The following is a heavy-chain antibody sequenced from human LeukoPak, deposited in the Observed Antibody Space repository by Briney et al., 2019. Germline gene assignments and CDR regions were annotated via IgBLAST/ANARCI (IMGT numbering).Heavy chain of an antibody. CDR1: GGSFSGYY. V-gene: IGHV4-34*01. CDR2: IIHSGGT. CDR3: ARGLGGGYYFDH. Sequence: TPSETLSLTCAVYGGSFSGYYWSWIRQPPGKGLDWIGEIIHSGGTNYNPSLKSRVTISVDTSKNQFSLNLNSINAADTAVYYCARGLGGGYYFDHWGQGTLVTVSS. D-gene: IGHD3-16*01. J-gene: IGHJ4*02.